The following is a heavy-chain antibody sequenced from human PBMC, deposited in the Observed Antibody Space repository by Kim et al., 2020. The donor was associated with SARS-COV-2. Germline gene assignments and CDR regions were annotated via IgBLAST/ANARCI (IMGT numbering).Heavy chain of an antibody. CDR3: ARARITMIVVDAFDI. CDR1: GGSISSGGYY. J-gene: IGHJ3*02. CDR2: IYYSGST. Sequence: SETLSLTCTVSGGSISSGGYYWSWIRQHPGKGLEWIAYIYYSGSTYYNPSLKSRVTISVDTSKNQFSLKLTSVTAADTAVYYCARARITMIVVDAFDIWGQGKMVTGSS. V-gene: IGHV4-31*03. D-gene: IGHD3-22*01.